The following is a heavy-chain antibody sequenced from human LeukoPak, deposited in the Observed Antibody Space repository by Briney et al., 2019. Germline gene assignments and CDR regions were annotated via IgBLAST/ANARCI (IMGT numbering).Heavy chain of an antibody. CDR2: IKQDGSEK. Sequence: PGGSLRLSCAASGFPFNTYTMSWVRQAAGKGVEWVANIKQDGSEKYYVDSVKGRFTISRDNAKNSLYLQMNSLRAEDTAVYYCARGGAYIVVVPAANDAFDIWGQGTMVTVSS. D-gene: IGHD2-2*01. CDR3: ARGGAYIVVVPAANDAFDI. CDR1: GFPFNTYT. J-gene: IGHJ3*02. V-gene: IGHV3-7*01.